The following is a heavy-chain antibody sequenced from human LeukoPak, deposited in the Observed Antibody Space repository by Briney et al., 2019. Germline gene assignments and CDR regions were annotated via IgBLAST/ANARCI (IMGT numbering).Heavy chain of an antibody. D-gene: IGHD6-13*01. CDR1: GGFISSYY. V-gene: IGHV4-59*01. J-gene: IGHJ4*02. Sequence: SETLSLTCTVSGGFISSYYWSWIRQPPGKGLEWIGYIYYSGSTNYNPSLKSRVTISVDTSKNQFSLKLSSVTAADTAVYYCARARYSSSWACDYWGQGTLVTVSS. CDR3: ARARYSSSWACDY. CDR2: IYYSGST.